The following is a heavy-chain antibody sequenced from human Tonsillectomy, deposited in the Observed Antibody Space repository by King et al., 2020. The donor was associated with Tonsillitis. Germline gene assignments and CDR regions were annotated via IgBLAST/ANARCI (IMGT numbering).Heavy chain of an antibody. CDR2: ISWNSGSI. J-gene: IGHJ6*02. D-gene: IGHD4-11*01. CDR3: AKEGSHVNYTSWYYYGLDI. Sequence: VQLVESGGGLVQPGRSLRLSCAASGFTFDDYAMHWVRQAPGKGLEWVSGISWNSGSIGYADSVKGRFTISRDNAKNSLYLQMNSLRAEDTALYSCAKEGSHVNYTSWYYYGLDIWGQGTMVTVSS. V-gene: IGHV3-9*01. CDR1: GFTFDDYA.